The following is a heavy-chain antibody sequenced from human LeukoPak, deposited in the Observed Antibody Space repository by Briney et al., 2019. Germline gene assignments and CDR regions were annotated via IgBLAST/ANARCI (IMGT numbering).Heavy chain of an antibody. V-gene: IGHV4-61*02. J-gene: IGHJ4*02. Sequence: SETLSLTCTVSGGSISSGSYYWSWIRQPAGKGLEWIGRIYTSGSTNYNPSLKSRVTISVDTSKNQFSLKLSSVTAADTAVYYCARLNYDILTGYYSMGYFDYWGQGTLVTVSS. CDR2: IYTSGST. D-gene: IGHD3-9*01. CDR1: GGSISSGSYY. CDR3: ARLNYDILTGYYSMGYFDY.